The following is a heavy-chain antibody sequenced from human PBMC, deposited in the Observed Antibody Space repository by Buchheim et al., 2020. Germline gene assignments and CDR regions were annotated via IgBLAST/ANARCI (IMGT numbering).Heavy chain of an antibody. CDR3: AKDRLYSSSWTRYYYYYGMDV. Sequence: QVQLVESGGGVVQPGRSLRLSCAASGFTFSSYGMHWVRQAPGKGLKWVAVISYDGSNKYYADSVKGRFTISRDNSKNTLYLQMNSLRAEDTAVYYCAKDRLYSSSWTRYYYYYGMDVWGQGTT. J-gene: IGHJ6*02. V-gene: IGHV3-30*18. CDR2: ISYDGSNK. CDR1: GFTFSSYG. D-gene: IGHD6-13*01.